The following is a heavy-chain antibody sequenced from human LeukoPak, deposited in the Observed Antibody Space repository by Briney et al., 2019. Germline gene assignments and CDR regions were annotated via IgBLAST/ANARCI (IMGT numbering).Heavy chain of an antibody. CDR3: ARSPLAGATRVDY. Sequence: ASVKVSCKASGYTFTRYGISWMRQAPGQGLEWMGWISGDNGNTKYAQTLQGRVTMSTDTPTTTAYMELGSLTSDDTAIYYCARSPLAGATRVDYWGQGTLVTVSS. J-gene: IGHJ4*02. CDR2: ISGDNGNT. V-gene: IGHV1-18*01. CDR1: GYTFTRYG. D-gene: IGHD1-26*01.